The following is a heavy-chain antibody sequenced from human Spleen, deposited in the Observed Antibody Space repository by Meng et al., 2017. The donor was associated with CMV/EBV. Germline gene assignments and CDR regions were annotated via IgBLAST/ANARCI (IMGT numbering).Heavy chain of an antibody. Sequence: VYGGSCSGYYWNWIRQPPGKGLEWIGEINHGGSTNYNSSLKSRVTISGDTSKNQFSLKLSSVTAADTAVYYCASRITIFGVPSNALAWGQGTLVTVSS. D-gene: IGHD3-3*01. CDR2: INHGGST. CDR1: GGSCSGYY. V-gene: IGHV4-34*01. CDR3: ASRITIFGVPSNALA. J-gene: IGHJ5*02.